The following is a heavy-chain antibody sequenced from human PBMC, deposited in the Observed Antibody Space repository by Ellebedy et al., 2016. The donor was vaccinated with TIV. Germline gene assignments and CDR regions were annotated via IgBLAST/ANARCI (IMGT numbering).Heavy chain of an antibody. CDR1: GGTFSSYA. D-gene: IGHD6-13*01. J-gene: IGHJ6*02. CDR2: IIPIFGTA. V-gene: IGHV1-69*13. Sequence: ASVKVSCKASGGTFSSYAISWVRQAPGQGLEWMGGIIPIFGTANYAQKFQGRVTITADESTSTAYMELSSLRSEDTAVYYCARPSARGSSSWYNYYYYGMDVWGQGTTVTVSS. CDR3: ARPSARGSSSWYNYYYYGMDV.